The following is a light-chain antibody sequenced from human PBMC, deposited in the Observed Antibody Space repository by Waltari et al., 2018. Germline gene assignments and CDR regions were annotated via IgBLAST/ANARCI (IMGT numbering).Light chain of an antibody. V-gene: IGKV3-20*01. CDR1: QSVRRT. J-gene: IGKJ1*01. Sequence: EIVLTQSPGTLSLSPGERATLSCRASQSVRRTLAWYQQKPGQAPRLLIYGASTRATGIPERFSGGGSGTDFSLTISRLEPEDFAVYYCQHYVRLPVTFGQGTKVEIK. CDR3: QHYVRLPVT. CDR2: GAS.